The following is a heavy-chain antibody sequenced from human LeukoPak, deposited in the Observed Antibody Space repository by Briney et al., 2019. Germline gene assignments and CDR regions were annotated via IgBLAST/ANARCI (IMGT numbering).Heavy chain of an antibody. V-gene: IGHV1-69*05. CDR2: IIPIFGTA. CDR1: GGTFSSYA. D-gene: IGHD2-2*02. CDR3: ARNSRDIVVVPAAIRDYYYYMDV. J-gene: IGHJ6*03. Sequence: SVKVSCKASGGTFSSYAFNWVRQAPGQGLEWMGGIIPIFGTANYAQKFQGRVTITTDESTSTAYMELSSLRSEDTAIYYCARNSRDIVVVPAAIRDYYYYMDVWGKGTTVTVSS.